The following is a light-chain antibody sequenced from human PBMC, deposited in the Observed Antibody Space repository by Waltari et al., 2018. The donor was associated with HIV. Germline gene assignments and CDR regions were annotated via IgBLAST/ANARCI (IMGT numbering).Light chain of an antibody. CDR3: QSADSSGTYVV. V-gene: IGLV3-25*03. CDR2: KDS. Sequence: SYKLTQPPSVSVSPGQTAMITCSGDALPNQYSSWFQQKPGQAPVVVIYKDSERPSVIPERFSGSSSGTAATLTISGVQAEDEADYYCQSADSSGTYVVFGGGTKLTVL. CDR1: ALPNQY. J-gene: IGLJ2*01.